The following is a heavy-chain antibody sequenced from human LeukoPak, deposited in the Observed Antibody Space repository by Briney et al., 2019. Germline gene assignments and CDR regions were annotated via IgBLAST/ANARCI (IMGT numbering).Heavy chain of an antibody. V-gene: IGHV1-69*04. CDR3: ARDSSSGSYCFDY. J-gene: IGHJ4*02. CDR1: AGTFSGYA. CDR2: IIPFLGVP. D-gene: IGHD3-10*01. Sequence: ASVKVSCKASAGTFSGYAISWVRQAPGQGLEWMGRIIPFLGVPNYAQKFQGRVTITADKSTSTAYMELSSLRSEDTAVYYCARDSSSGSYCFDYWGQGTLVTVSS.